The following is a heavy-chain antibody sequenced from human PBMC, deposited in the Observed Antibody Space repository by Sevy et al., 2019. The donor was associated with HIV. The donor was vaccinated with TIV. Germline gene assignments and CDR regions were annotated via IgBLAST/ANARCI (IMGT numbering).Heavy chain of an antibody. V-gene: IGHV3-7*01. CDR2: IKEDGSEK. Sequence: GGSLRLSCAASGFTFSGNWMSWVRQAPGKGLEWVADIKEDGSEKYYVDSVKGRFTISRDNAKKSLYLQMNNLRAEDTAGYYCARDAGYCSSTSCYREDYFDYWGQGTLVTVSS. J-gene: IGHJ4*02. CDR1: GFTFSGNW. D-gene: IGHD2-2*02. CDR3: ARDAGYCSSTSCYREDYFDY.